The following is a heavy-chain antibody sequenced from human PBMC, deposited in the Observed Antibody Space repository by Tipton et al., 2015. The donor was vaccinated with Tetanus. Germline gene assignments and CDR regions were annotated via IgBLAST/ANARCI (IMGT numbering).Heavy chain of an antibody. D-gene: IGHD2-21*02. Sequence: SLRLSCAASGFTFSSYAMSWVRQAPGKGLEWVSAISGSGGSTYYADSVKGRFTISRDNSKNTLYLQMNSLRAEDTAVYYCARGGIAYCGGDCEPYCYYGMDVWGQGTTVTVSS. J-gene: IGHJ6*02. CDR3: ARGGIAYCGGDCEPYCYYGMDV. V-gene: IGHV3-23*01. CDR2: ISGSGGST. CDR1: GFTFSSYA.